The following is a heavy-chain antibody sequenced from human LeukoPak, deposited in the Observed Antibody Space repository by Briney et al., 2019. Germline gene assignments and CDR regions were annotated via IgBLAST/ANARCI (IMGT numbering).Heavy chain of an antibody. D-gene: IGHD3-22*01. J-gene: IGHJ4*02. V-gene: IGHV4-61*01. CDR2: IYYSGST. CDR1: GGSVSSGSYY. CDR3: ARYYYDSSGYYNVYYFDY. Sequence: SETLSLTCNVSGGSVSSGSYYWSCIRQPPGKGLEWLGYIYYSGSTNYNPSLKSRVTISVDTSKNQFSLKLSSVTAADTAVYYCARYYYDSSGYYNVYYFDYWGQGTLVTVSS.